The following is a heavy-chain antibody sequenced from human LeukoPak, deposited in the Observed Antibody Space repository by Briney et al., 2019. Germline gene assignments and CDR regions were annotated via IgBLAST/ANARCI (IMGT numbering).Heavy chain of an antibody. CDR3: ARRVGASLTDAFDI. D-gene: IGHD1-26*01. Sequence: SETLSLTCTVPSGSISSNNHYWGWIRQPQGKGLEWIGSIDYSVTTDYNPSLKSRVTISVDTSTNQFSLKLSSVTAADTAVFYCARRVGASLTDAFDIWGQGTMVTVSS. CDR2: IDYSVTT. V-gene: IGHV4-39*01. CDR1: SGSISSNNHY. J-gene: IGHJ3*02.